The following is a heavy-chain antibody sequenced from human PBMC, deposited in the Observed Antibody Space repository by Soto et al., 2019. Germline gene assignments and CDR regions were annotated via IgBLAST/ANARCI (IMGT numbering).Heavy chain of an antibody. CDR3: ASARYDYSNYVEGPFDY. CDR2: IYHSGST. V-gene: IGHV4-30-2*01. D-gene: IGHD4-4*01. J-gene: IGHJ4*02. Sequence: SETLSLTCSVSGCSISSGGYSWSWIRQPPGKGLEWIGYIYHSGSTYYNPSLKSRVPISVDRSKNQFSLKLSSVIAADTAVYYCASARYDYSNYVEGPFDYWGQGTLVTVSS. CDR1: GCSISSGGYS.